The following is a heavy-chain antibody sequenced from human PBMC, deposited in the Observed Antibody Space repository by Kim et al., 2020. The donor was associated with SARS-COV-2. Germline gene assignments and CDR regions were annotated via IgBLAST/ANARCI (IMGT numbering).Heavy chain of an antibody. V-gene: IGHV4-34*01. D-gene: IGHD4-17*01. Sequence: SETLSLTCAVYGGSFSGYYWSWIRQPPGKGLEWIGEINHSGSTNYNPSLKGRVTISVDTSKNQFSLKLSSVTAADTAEYYCARFNDYGDYHYYYYGMDVWGQGTTVTVSS. CDR3: ARFNDYGDYHYYYYGMDV. CDR1: GGSFSGYY. J-gene: IGHJ6*02. CDR2: INHSGST.